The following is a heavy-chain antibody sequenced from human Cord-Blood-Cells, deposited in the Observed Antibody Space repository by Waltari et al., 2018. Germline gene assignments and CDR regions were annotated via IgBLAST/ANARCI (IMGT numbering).Heavy chain of an antibody. CDR3: ARLSYYDSSDLGTYYYYGMDV. D-gene: IGHD3-22*01. CDR2: IYYSGST. V-gene: IGHV4-59*08. J-gene: IGHJ6*02. CDR1: GGSISSYY. Sequence: QVQLQESGPGLVKPSETLSLTCTVSGGSISSYYWSWIWQPPGQGLEWIGYIYYSGSTNYHPSLKSRVTISVDTSKNQFSLKLSSVTAADTAVYYCARLSYYDSSDLGTYYYYGMDVWGQGTTVTVSS.